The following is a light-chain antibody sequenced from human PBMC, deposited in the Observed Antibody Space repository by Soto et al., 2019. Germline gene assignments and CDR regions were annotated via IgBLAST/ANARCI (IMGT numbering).Light chain of an antibody. CDR1: QNLSSY. CDR2: GAS. CDR3: QQYGSSGT. J-gene: IGKJ1*01. Sequence: IVLTQSPVTLSLSPGERATLSCRASQNLSSYLIWYQQKPGQAPRLLIYGASNRATGIPDRFSGSGSGTDFTLTISRLEPEDFAVYYCQQYGSSGTFGQGTKVDIK. V-gene: IGKV3-20*01.